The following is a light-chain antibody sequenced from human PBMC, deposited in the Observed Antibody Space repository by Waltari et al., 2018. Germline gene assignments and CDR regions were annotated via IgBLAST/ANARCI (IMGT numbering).Light chain of an antibody. CDR1: KTVDSC. J-gene: IGKJ1*01. Sequence: DIQMTQSPSTLSASVGDRVIMSCRASKTVDSCLYWYQQKPGQAPKLLIYKASSLESGVPSRFSGSGSGTEFTLTISILQPDDFATYYCQQYISYPWTFGQGTKVEIK. CDR3: QQYISYPWT. CDR2: KAS. V-gene: IGKV1-5*03.